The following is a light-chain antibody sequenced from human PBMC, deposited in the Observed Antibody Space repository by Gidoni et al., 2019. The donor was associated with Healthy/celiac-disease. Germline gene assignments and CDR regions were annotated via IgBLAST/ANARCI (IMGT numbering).Light chain of an antibody. CDR1: QSVSSSY. CDR2: GAS. V-gene: IGKV3-20*01. CDR3: QQYGSSRST. J-gene: IGKJ2*01. Sequence: EFVLTQSPGTLSLSPGERATLSCRASQSVSSSYLAWYQQKPGQAPRLLIYGASSRATGIPDRFSGSGSGTDFTLTISRLEPEDFAVYYCQQYGSSRSTFGQGTKLEIK.